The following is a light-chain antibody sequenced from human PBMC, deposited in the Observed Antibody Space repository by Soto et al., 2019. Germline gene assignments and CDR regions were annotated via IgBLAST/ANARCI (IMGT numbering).Light chain of an antibody. V-gene: IGLV2-14*01. CDR3: FSFTTDWTHV. CDR2: EVS. J-gene: IGLJ1*01. Sequence: QSAPAQPASVSGSPGQSITISCTATSSDVGAYNYVSWFQQHPGKAPTLIISEVSDRPSGVSNRFSGSKSGNAASLTISGLQAEDEADYFCFSFTTDWTHVFGTGTKVTV. CDR1: SSDVGAYNY.